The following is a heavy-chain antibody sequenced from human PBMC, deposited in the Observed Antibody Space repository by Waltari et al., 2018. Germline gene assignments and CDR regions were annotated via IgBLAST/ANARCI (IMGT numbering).Heavy chain of an antibody. J-gene: IGHJ6*02. CDR3: ARDRPLYGTIFRYGMDV. CDR2: IIPIFGTA. V-gene: IGHV1-69*05. Sequence: QVQLVQSGAEVKKPGSSVKVSCTASGGTFSSYAISWVRQAPGQGLEWMGGIIPIFGTANYAQKFQGRVTITTDESTSTAYMELSSLRSEDTAVYYCARDRPLYGTIFRYGMDVWGQGTTVTVSS. CDR1: GGTFSSYA. D-gene: IGHD3-3*01.